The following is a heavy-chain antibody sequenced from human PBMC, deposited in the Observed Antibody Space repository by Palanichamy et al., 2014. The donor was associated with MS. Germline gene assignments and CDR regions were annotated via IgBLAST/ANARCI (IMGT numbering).Heavy chain of an antibody. D-gene: IGHD6-6*01. CDR2: INHSGNT. V-gene: IGHV4-34*01. J-gene: IGHJ4*02. CDR3: ATLMSSSGADH. Sequence: QVQLQQWGAGLLKPSETLSLTCGVYGGSFSDYYWSWIRQPPGMGLEWIGEINHSGNTNYNPSLKSRVTISVDTSKNQLSLKVSPVTAADTAVYYCATLMSSSGADHWGQGTLVTVSS. CDR1: GGSFSDYY.